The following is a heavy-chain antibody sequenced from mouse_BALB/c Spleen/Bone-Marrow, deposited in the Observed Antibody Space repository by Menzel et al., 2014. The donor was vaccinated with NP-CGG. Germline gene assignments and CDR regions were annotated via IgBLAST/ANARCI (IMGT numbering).Heavy chain of an antibody. CDR1: GYTFISYY. J-gene: IGHJ4*01. V-gene: IGHV1S56*01. CDR3: ARWGNYRDYAMDY. CDR2: IYPGNVNT. D-gene: IGHD2-1*01. Sequence: QLQQSGPELVKPGASVTISCKASGYTFISYYIHWVKQRPGQGLEWIGWIYPGNVNTKYNEKFKGKATLTADKSSSSAYMQLSSLTSKDSSVNFWARWGNYRDYAMDYWCQGTSVTNTS.